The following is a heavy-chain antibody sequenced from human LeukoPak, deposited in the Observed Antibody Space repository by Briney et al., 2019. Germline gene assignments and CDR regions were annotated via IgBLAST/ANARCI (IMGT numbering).Heavy chain of an antibody. J-gene: IGHJ4*02. CDR1: GGSISSYY. Sequence: PSGTLSLTCTVSGGSISSYYWSWIRQPPGKGLEWIGYIYYSGSTNYNSSLKSRVTISLDTSKNQFSLKLSSVTAADTAVYYCARGRVYGSGSSIDYWGQGTLVTVSS. D-gene: IGHD3-10*01. V-gene: IGHV4-59*01. CDR2: IYYSGST. CDR3: ARGRVYGSGSSIDY.